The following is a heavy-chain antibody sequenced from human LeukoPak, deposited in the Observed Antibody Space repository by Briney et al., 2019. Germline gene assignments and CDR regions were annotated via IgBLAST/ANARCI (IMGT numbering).Heavy chain of an antibody. CDR1: GFTFSSYS. Sequence: GGSLRLSCAASGFTFSSYSMNWVRQAPGKGLEWVSSISSSSSYIYYADSVKGRFTISRDNAKNSLYLQMNSLRAEDTAVYYCARRGGITMVQGVDYWGQGTLVTVSS. D-gene: IGHD3-10*01. CDR2: ISSSSSYI. V-gene: IGHV3-21*01. CDR3: ARRGGITMVQGVDY. J-gene: IGHJ4*02.